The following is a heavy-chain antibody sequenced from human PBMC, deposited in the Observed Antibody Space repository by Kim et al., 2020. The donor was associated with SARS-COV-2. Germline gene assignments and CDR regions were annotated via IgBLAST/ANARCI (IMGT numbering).Heavy chain of an antibody. D-gene: IGHD3-10*01. CDR1: GFTFSSYG. CDR2: IWYDGSNK. J-gene: IGHJ6*02. V-gene: IGHV3-33*06. Sequence: GGSLRLSCAASGFTFSSYGMHWVRQAPGKGLEWVAVIWYDGSNKYYADSVKGRFTISRDNSKNTLYLQMNSLRAEDTAVYYCAKAHFYSGSYIEPLIYYYGMDVWGQGTTVTVSS. CDR3: AKAHFYSGSYIEPLIYYYGMDV.